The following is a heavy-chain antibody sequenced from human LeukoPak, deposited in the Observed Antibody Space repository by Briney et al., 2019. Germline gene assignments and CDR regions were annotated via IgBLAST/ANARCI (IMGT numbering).Heavy chain of an antibody. V-gene: IGHV4-61*02. Sequence: SETLSLTCTVSGGSISSGHYFWSWIRQPAGRGLEWIGRIYTSGSTTYNPSLKSRVTISVDTTKNQFSLKLRSVTAADTAVYYCARVGGITMIVVLITDAFDIWGQGTMVTVSS. J-gene: IGHJ3*02. D-gene: IGHD3-22*01. CDR1: GGSISSGHYF. CDR3: ARVGGITMIVVLITDAFDI. CDR2: IYTSGST.